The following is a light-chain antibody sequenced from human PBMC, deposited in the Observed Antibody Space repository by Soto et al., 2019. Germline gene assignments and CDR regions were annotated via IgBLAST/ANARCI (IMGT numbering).Light chain of an antibody. CDR1: QSIGTY. CDR3: QQSFSTPPT. V-gene: IGKV1-39*01. CDR2: AAS. J-gene: IGKJ2*01. Sequence: DIQMTQSPSSLSASVGDRVTITCRASQSIGTYLNWYLQKPGKAPQLLIHAASSLQTGVPSRFSGSGSGTEFTLTNSSLQPEDFASFYCQQSFSTPPTFGQGTKLAIK.